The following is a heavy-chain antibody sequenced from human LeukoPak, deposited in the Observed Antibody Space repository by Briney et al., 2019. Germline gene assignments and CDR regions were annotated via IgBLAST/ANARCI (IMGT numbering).Heavy chain of an antibody. V-gene: IGHV4-30-2*01. D-gene: IGHD3-22*01. CDR1: GGSISSGGYS. J-gene: IGHJ4*02. Sequence: PSETLSLTCAVSGGSISSGGYSWSWIRQPPGKGLEWIGYIYHSGSTYYNPSLKSRVTISVDRSKNQFSLKLSSVTAADTAVYYCARAGKGDYDSSGTLDYWGQGTLVTVSS. CDR2: IYHSGST. CDR3: ARAGKGDYDSSGTLDY.